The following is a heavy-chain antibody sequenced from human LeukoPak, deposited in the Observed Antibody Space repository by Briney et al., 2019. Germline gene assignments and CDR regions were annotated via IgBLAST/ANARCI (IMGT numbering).Heavy chain of an antibody. CDR1: GFTVSSNY. D-gene: IGHD3-22*01. Sequence: PGGSLRLSCAASGFTVSSNYMSWVRQAPGKGLEWVSVIYSGGSTYYADSVKGRFTISRDNSKNTLYLQMNSLRAEDTAVYYCARTLVVVETIDAFDIWGQGTMVTVSS. V-gene: IGHV3-53*01. CDR3: ARTLVVVETIDAFDI. CDR2: IYSGGST. J-gene: IGHJ3*02.